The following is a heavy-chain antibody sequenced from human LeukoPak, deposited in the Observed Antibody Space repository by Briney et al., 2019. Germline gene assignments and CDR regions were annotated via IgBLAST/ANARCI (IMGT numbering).Heavy chain of an antibody. D-gene: IGHD3-22*01. J-gene: IGHJ4*02. Sequence: GGSLRLSCAASGFTFSSYAMGWVRQAPGKGLEWVSAISGSGGSTYYADSVKGRFTISRDNSKNALYLQMNSLRAEDTAVYYCAKHYDSSGYYSWGQGTLVTVSS. CDR3: AKHYDSSGYYS. CDR2: ISGSGGST. CDR1: GFTFSSYA. V-gene: IGHV3-23*01.